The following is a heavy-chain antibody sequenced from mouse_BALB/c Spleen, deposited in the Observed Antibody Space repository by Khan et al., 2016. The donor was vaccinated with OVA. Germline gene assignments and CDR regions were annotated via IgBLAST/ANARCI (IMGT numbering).Heavy chain of an antibody. V-gene: IGHV2-2*02. CDR2: IWSAGST. CDR3: ARRGYDYGRGALFVY. J-gene: IGHJ3*01. CDR1: GFSLDKYG. Sequence: VELVESGPGLVAPSQSLSITCTVSGFSLDKYGVHWIRQSPGKGLEWLGVIWSAGSTDYNAALISRLTITKDNSRSQVFFKVNSLQPNDTAIYYCARRGYDYGRGALFVYWGQGTLVTVSA. D-gene: IGHD2-4*01.